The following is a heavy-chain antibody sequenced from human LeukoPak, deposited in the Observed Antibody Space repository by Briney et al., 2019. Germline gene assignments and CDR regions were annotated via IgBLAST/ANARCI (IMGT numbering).Heavy chain of an antibody. V-gene: IGHV1-69*04. J-gene: IGHJ4*02. Sequence: SVKVSCKASGGTFSSYAISWVRQAPGQGLEWMGRIIPILGIANYAQKFQGRVTITAEKSTSTAYMERSSLRSEDTAVYYCAREGTYDILTGPNPVYWGQGTLVTVSS. CDR2: IIPILGIA. CDR1: GGTFSSYA. CDR3: AREGTYDILTGPNPVY. D-gene: IGHD3-9*01.